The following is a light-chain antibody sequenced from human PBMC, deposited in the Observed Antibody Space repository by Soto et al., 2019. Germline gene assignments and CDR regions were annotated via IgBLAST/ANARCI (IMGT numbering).Light chain of an antibody. Sequence: QSALTQPASVSGSPGQSTTISCTGTSSDVGGYNEVSWYQQRPGKAPKLMIYDVSNRPSGVSSRFSASKSGNTASLTISGLRAEDEAYYYCRSHAAGSTLIFGGGTKVTVL. CDR3: RSHAAGSTLI. V-gene: IGLV2-14*03. CDR1: SSDVGGYNE. J-gene: IGLJ2*01. CDR2: DVS.